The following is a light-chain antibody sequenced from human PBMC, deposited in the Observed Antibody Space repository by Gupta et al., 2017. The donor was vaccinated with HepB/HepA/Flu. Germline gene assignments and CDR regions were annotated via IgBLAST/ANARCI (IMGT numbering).Light chain of an antibody. CDR3: CSYAAYNTWV. J-gene: IGLJ3*02. Sequence: SALTQPRSVSGSPGQSVTISCTTTSSYVATYNFVSWYQQPPGKVPKLMIYDVTRRPSGVPDRFSGSKSGNTASLTISGLQAEDEAEYYCCSYAAYNTWVFGGGTKVTVL. CDR2: DVT. CDR1: SSYVATYNF. V-gene: IGLV2-11*01.